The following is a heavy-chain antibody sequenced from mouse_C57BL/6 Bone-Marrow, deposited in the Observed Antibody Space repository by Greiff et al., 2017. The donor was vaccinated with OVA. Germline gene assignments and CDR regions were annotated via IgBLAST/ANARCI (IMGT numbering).Heavy chain of an antibody. CDR2: INPGRGGP. CDR1: GYAFTNYL. Sequence: VQGVESGAELVRPGTSVKVSCKASGYAFTNYLIEWVKQRPGQGLEWIGVINPGRGGPKYNEKFKGKATLTADKSSSTAYMQRSSLTSEDAAVYFCARSRGIDYDVWGTGTTVTVSS. CDR3: ARSRGIDYDV. D-gene: IGHD2-4*01. V-gene: IGHV1-54*01. J-gene: IGHJ1*03.